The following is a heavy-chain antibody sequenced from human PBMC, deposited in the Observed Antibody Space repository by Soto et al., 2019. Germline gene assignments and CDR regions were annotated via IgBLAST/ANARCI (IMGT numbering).Heavy chain of an antibody. J-gene: IGHJ6*03. D-gene: IGHD3-3*01. Sequence: SETLSLTCAVYGGSFSGYYWSWIRQPPGKGLEWIGEINHSGSTNYNPSLKSRVTISVDTSKNQFSLKLSPVTAADTAVYYCARGFDFWSGYSYYYYMDVWGKGTAVT. CDR3: ARGFDFWSGYSYYYYMDV. V-gene: IGHV4-34*01. CDR2: INHSGST. CDR1: GGSFSGYY.